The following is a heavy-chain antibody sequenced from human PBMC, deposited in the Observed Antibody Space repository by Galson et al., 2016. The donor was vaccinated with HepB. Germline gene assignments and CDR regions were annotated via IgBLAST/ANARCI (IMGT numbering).Heavy chain of an antibody. J-gene: IGHJ4*02. Sequence: TLSLTCTVSGDSISSADSYSSWIRQHPGRGLEWIGYIYYIGSTYYNPSLKSRVTMSVDTSKNQFSLKLSSVTAADTAVYYCARTPVKGNFDYWGQGTLVTVSS. CDR3: ARTPVKGNFDY. V-gene: IGHV4-31*03. CDR1: GDSISSADSY. CDR2: IYYIGST.